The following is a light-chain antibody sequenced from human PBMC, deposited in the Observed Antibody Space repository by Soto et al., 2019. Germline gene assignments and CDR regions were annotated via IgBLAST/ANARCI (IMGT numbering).Light chain of an antibody. CDR3: QQYNSWLWT. J-gene: IGKJ1*01. CDR1: QSVSSY. CDR2: DAS. Sequence: EIVLAHSPGIASLSPGERATLSFSSSQSVSSYLAWYQQKPGQAPRLLIYDASNRATGIPARFSGSGSGTDFTLTISRLEPEDFAVYYCQQYNSWLWTFGQGTKVDIK. V-gene: IGKV3-11*01.